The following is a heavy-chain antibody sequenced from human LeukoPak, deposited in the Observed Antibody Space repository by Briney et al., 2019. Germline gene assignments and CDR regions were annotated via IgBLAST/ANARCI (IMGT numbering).Heavy chain of an antibody. CDR2: IYPGDSDT. Sequence: GESLKISCXGSGYGFISYWIAWERPMPGKGLEWMGIIYPGDSDTTYSPSFQGQVTISADKSSNTAYLLWRSLKASDTAMYYCARSFAPVERYYFDYWGQGTLVSVSS. CDR3: ARSFAPVERYYFDY. J-gene: IGHJ4*02. D-gene: IGHD1-1*01. CDR1: GYGFISYW. V-gene: IGHV5-51*01.